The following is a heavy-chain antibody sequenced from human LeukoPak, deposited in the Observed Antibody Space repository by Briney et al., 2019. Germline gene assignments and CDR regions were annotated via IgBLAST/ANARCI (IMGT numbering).Heavy chain of an antibody. V-gene: IGHV3-23*01. CDR2: ISGSGGST. J-gene: IGHJ4*02. Sequence: GGSLRLSCAASGFTFSSYAMSWVRQAPGKGLEWVSAISGSGGSTYYADSVKGRFTISRDNSKNTLYLQTNSLRAEDTAVYYCAKEDDGSGSYYPHYFDYWGQGTLVTVSS. CDR1: GFTFSSYA. CDR3: AKEDDGSGSYYPHYFDY. D-gene: IGHD3-10*01.